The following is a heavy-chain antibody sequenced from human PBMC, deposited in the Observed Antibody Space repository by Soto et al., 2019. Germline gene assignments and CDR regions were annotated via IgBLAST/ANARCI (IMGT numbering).Heavy chain of an antibody. D-gene: IGHD6-13*01. V-gene: IGHV4-59*01. J-gene: IGHJ6*02. CDR2: IYYSGST. CDR3: ARDHMLGSSWSYYYYGMDV. Sequence: PGKGLEWIGYIYYSGSTNYNPSLKSRVTISVDTSKNQFSLKLSSVTAADTAVYYCARDHMLGSSWSYYYYGMDVWGQGTTVTVSS.